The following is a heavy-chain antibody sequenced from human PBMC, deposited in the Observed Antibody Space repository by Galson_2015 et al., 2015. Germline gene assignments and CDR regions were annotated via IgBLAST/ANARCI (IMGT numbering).Heavy chain of an antibody. CDR1: GFTFSSYA. V-gene: IGHV3-30-3*01. D-gene: IGHD2-2*01. CDR3: PRDIDIPAAMRHFDY. J-gene: IGHJ4*02. CDR2: ISYDGSTK. Sequence: SLRISCAASGFTFSSYAMHWVRQAPGKGLEWVAVISYDGSTKYYADSVKGRFTIPRDNSKNTLYLQMNSLRAEDTAVYYCPRDIDIPAAMRHFDYGGQGTLVPVSS.